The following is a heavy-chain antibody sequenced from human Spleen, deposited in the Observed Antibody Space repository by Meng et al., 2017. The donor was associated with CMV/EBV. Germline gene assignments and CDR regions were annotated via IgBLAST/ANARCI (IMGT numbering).Heavy chain of an antibody. J-gene: IGHJ4*02. CDR2: IYYSGST. Sequence: SETLSPTCIVSGGSISPSNYYWGWIRQPPGNGLEWIGSIYYSGSTYYNPSLKSRVTISVDTSKTHFSLNLSSVTAADTAVYYCSRERIGPYYYGTSGYYPLPFDYWGQGALVTVSS. CDR3: SRERIGPYYYGTSGYYPLPFDY. CDR1: GGSISPSNYY. D-gene: IGHD3-22*01. V-gene: IGHV4-39*07.